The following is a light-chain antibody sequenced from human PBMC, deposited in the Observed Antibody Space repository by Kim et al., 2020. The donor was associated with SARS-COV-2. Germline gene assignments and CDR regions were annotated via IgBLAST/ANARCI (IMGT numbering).Light chain of an antibody. Sequence: SSELTQDPAVSVALGQTVRITCQGDSLRSYYATWYQQKPGQAPILVIYGKNNRPSWLPDRFSGSSSGNTASLTITGTQARDEADYYCNSRDSNDNVVFGG. CDR1: SLRSYY. CDR2: GKN. V-gene: IGLV3-19*01. CDR3: NSRDSNDNVV. J-gene: IGLJ2*01.